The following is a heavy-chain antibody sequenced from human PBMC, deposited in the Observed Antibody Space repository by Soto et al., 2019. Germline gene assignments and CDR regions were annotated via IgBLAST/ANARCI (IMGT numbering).Heavy chain of an antibody. CDR1: GYTFTSYG. CDR2: ISAYNGNT. Sequence: QVQLVQSGAAVKKPGASVKVSCKASGYTFTSYGFSWVRQAPGQGLEWMGWISAYNGNTNYAQKLQGRGTMTTDTSTSTAYMELRRLRSDDTAVYYCASYHLNSYYYGMDVWGQGTTVTVSS. CDR3: ASYHLNSYYYGMDV. J-gene: IGHJ6*02. V-gene: IGHV1-18*01.